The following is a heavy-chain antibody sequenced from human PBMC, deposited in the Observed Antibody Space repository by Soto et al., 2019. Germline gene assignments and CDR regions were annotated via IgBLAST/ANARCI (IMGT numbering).Heavy chain of an antibody. CDR2: IAYSGDT. Sequence: SETLSLTCAVSGYSISSGYYWGWIRQPPGKGLEWIGYIAYSGDTYYNPSLRSRVTISADTSENKFSLTLKSVTAADTGVYFCARDFERSAIGPWGQGTSVTVSS. CDR3: ARDFERSAIGP. CDR1: GYSISSGYY. V-gene: IGHV4-38-2*01. J-gene: IGHJ5*02. D-gene: IGHD3-9*01.